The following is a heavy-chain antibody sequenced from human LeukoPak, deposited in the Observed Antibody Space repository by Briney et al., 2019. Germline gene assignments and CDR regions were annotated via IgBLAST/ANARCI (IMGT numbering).Heavy chain of an antibody. J-gene: IGHJ3*02. CDR3: AGAYDSSGPIAFDI. V-gene: IGHV3-53*01. CDR2: IYSGGST. D-gene: IGHD3-22*01. CDR1: GFTVSSNY. Sequence: PGGSLRLSCAASGFTVSSNYMSWVRQAPGKGLEWVSVIYSGGSTYYADSVKGRFTISRDNSKNTLYLQMNSLRAEDTAVYYCAGAYDSSGPIAFDIWGQGTMVTVSS.